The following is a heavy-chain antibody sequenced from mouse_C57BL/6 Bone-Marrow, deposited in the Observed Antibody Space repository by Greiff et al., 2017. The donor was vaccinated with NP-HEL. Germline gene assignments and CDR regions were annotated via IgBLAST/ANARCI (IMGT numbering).Heavy chain of an antibody. V-gene: IGHV1-50*01. CDR3: ALYYYGSSNYFDY. CDR1: GYTFTSYW. D-gene: IGHD1-1*01. CDR2: IDPSDSYT. J-gene: IGHJ2*01. Sequence: VQLQQPGAELVKPGASVKLSCKASGYTFTSYWMQWVKQRPGQGLEWIGEIDPSDSYTNYNQKFKGKATLTVDTSSSTAYMQLSSLTSEDSAVYYCALYYYGSSNYFDYWGQGTTLTVSS.